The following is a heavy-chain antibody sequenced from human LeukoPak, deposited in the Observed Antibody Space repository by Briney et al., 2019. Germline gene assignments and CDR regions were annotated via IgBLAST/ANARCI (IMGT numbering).Heavy chain of an antibody. CDR1: GYTFTSYG. D-gene: IGHD3-22*01. Sequence: ASVKVSCKASGYTFTSYGISWVRQAPGQGLEWMGWISAYNGNTNYAQKLQGGVTMTTDTSTSTAYMELRSLRSDDTAVYYCAREKGFTYYYDSSGYHYFDYWGQGTLVTVSS. J-gene: IGHJ4*02. V-gene: IGHV1-18*01. CDR2: ISAYNGNT. CDR3: AREKGFTYYYDSSGYHYFDY.